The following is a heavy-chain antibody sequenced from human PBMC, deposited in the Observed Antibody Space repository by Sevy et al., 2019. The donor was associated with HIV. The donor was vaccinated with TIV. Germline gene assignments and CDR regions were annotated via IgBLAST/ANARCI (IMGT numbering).Heavy chain of an antibody. V-gene: IGHV3-30-3*01. CDR3: ARDASGYSSCIDAFDI. CDR1: GFTFSSYA. CDR2: ISYDGSNK. J-gene: IGHJ3*02. D-gene: IGHD6-19*01. Sequence: GGSLRLSCAASGFTFSSYAMHWVRQAPGKGLEWVAVISYDGSNKYYADSVKGRFTISRDNSKNTLYLQMNSLRAEDTAVYYCARDASGYSSCIDAFDIWGQGTMVTVSS.